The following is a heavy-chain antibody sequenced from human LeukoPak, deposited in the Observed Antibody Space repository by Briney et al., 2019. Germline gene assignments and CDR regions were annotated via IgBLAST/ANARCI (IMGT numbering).Heavy chain of an antibody. CDR3: ARGAGGSDN. V-gene: IGHV3-23*01. CDR1: GFTFSNYG. D-gene: IGHD3-16*01. Sequence: GGSLRLSCAASGFTFSNYGMSWVRQAPGKGLEWVSSISGSGGNTYYADSVKGRFTISRDNAKNLLYLQMNSLRDEDTAVYYCARGAGGSDNWGQGTLVTVSS. J-gene: IGHJ4*02. CDR2: ISGSGGNT.